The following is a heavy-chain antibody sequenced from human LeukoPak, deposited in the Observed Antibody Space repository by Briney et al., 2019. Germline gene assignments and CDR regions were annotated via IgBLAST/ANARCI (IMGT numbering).Heavy chain of an antibody. V-gene: IGHV3-48*01. CDR2: ISSSSSTI. CDR3: AKDRIAARPNWFDP. Sequence: PGGSLRLSCAASGFTFSSYAMHWVRQAPGKGLEWVSYISSSSSTIYYADSVKGRFTISRDNAKNSLYLQMNSLRAEDTAVYYCAKDRIAARPNWFDPWGQGTLVTVSS. D-gene: IGHD6-6*01. J-gene: IGHJ5*02. CDR1: GFTFSSYA.